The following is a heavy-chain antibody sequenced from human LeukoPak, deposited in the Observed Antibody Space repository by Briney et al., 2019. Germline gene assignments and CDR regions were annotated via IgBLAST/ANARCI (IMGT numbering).Heavy chain of an antibody. Sequence: KPSQTLSLTCTVSGGSISSGSCYWSWIRQPAGKGLEWVGRIYASGSTNYNPSLKSRVTISVDTSKNQFSLKLSSVTAADTAVYYCARDRTQWPESESYYYYYMDVWGKGTTVTVSS. CDR1: GGSISSGSCY. CDR3: ARDRTQWPESESYYYYYMDV. D-gene: IGHD6-19*01. CDR2: IYASGST. V-gene: IGHV4-61*02. J-gene: IGHJ6*03.